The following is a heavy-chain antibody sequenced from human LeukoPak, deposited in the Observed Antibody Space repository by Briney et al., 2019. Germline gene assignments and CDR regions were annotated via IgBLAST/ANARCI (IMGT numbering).Heavy chain of an antibody. D-gene: IGHD3-10*01. CDR2: IYYSGST. V-gene: IGHV4-31*03. J-gene: IGHJ4*02. CDR1: GGSISSGGYY. CDR3: ARGSWVPPPPLLYFDY. Sequence: SETLSLTCTVSGGSISSGGYYWSWIRQHPGKGLEWIGYIYYSGSTYYNPSLKSRVTISVDTSKNQFSLKLSSVTAADTAVYYCARGSWVPPPPLLYFDYWGQGTLVTVSS.